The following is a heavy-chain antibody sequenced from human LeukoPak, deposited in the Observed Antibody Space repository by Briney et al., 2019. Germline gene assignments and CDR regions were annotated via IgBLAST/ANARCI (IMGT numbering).Heavy chain of an antibody. J-gene: IGHJ5*02. CDR2: INTDGSST. Sequence: GGSLRLSWAASGFTFSNYWMHWVRQAPGKGLVWVSRINTDGSSTEYADSVQGRFTISSGNAKHTRYLPMNSLTAEDTHVYYCARVLEGYRSGNGACGQRDPVTVSS. CDR3: ARVLEGYRSGNGA. CDR1: GFTFSNYW. V-gene: IGHV3-74*03. D-gene: IGHD5-12*01.